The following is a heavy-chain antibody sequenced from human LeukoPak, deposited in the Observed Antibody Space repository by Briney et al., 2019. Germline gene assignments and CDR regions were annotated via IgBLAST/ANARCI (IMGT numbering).Heavy chain of an antibody. CDR2: ISSSSSYV. CDR1: GFTFSSYS. J-gene: IGHJ4*02. CDR3: ARGSGYSYGCFDY. V-gene: IGHV3-21*01. D-gene: IGHD5-18*01. Sequence: PGGSLRLSCAASGFTFSSYSMNWVRQAPGKGLDWVSSISSSSSYVNYADSVKGRFSISRDNAKNSLYLQMNSLRAEDTAVYYCARGSGYSYGCFDYWGQGTLVTVSS.